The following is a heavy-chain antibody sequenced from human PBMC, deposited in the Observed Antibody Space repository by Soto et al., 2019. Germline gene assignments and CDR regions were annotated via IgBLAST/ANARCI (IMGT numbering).Heavy chain of an antibody. CDR1: GGSISSYY. D-gene: IGHD1-26*01. V-gene: IGHV4-59*08. CDR2: IYYSGST. J-gene: IGHJ4*02. CDR3: ARTIVGATIAYFDY. Sequence: PSETLSLTCTVSGGSISSYYWSWIRQPPGKGLEWIGYIYYSGSTNYNPSLKSRVTISVDTSKNQFSLKLSSVTAADTAVYYCARTIVGATIAYFDYWGQGTLVIVSS.